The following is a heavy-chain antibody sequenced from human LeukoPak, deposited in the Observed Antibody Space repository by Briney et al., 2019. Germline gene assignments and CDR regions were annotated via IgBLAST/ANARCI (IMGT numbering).Heavy chain of an antibody. J-gene: IGHJ4*02. CDR3: ARGAAAGRLDY. D-gene: IGHD6-13*01. CDR2: IIPILGIA. V-gene: IGHV1-69*04. Sequence: SVTVSCKASGGTFSSYAISWVRQAPGQGLEWVGRIIPILGIANYAQKFQGRVTITADKSTSTAYMELSSLRSENTAVYYCARGAAAGRLDYWGQGTLVTVSS. CDR1: GGTFSSYA.